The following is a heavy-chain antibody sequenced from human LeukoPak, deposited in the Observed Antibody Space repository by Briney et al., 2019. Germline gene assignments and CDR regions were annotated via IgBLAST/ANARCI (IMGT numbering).Heavy chain of an antibody. CDR3: TRVGCSSTSCYRGFLDFDY. D-gene: IGHD2-2*01. CDR1: GFTFGDYA. V-gene: IGHV3-49*03. CDR2: IRSKAYGGTT. J-gene: IGHJ4*02. Sequence: GGSLRLSCTASGFTFGDYAMSWFRQAPGKGLEWVGFIRSKAYGGTTEYAASVKGRFTISRDDSKSIAYLQMNSLKTEDTAVYYCTRVGCSSTSCYRGFLDFDYWGQGTLVTVSS.